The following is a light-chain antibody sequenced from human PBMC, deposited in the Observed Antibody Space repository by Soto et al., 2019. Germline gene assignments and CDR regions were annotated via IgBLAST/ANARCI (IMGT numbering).Light chain of an antibody. CDR2: GAS. V-gene: IGKV3-15*01. CDR3: HQYNTGLRT. Sequence: TVMTQSPATLSMSPGDRAALSCRASLNVATNMAWYQQKHGQAPRLLIYGASIRATGVPASFTGSGSGTEFTLTINNLQSEDFAVYYCHQYNTGLRTFGRGTRVEV. CDR1: LNVATN. J-gene: IGKJ1*01.